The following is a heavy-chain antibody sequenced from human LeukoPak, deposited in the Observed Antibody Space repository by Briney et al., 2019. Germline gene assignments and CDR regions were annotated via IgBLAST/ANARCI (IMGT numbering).Heavy chain of an antibody. CDR3: ATSIGVAVAFDF. CDR2: IGSASSYV. Sequence: KSGGSLRLSCAASGFTFSDYAMSWVRQAPGKGLEWVAFIGSASSYVFYADSVKGRFTISRDNAKNSLYLQMNSLKAEDTAIYYCATSIGVAVAFDFWGQGTLVTVSS. J-gene: IGHJ4*02. CDR1: GFTFSDYA. V-gene: IGHV3-21*01. D-gene: IGHD6-19*01.